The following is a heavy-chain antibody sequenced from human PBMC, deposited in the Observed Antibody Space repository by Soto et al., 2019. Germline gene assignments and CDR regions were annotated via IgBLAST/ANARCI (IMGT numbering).Heavy chain of an antibody. Sequence: PSETLSLTCAVYGGSFSGYYWSWIRQPPGKGLEWIGEINHSGSTYYNPSLKSRVTISVDTSKNQFSLKLSSVTAADTAVYYCARLNYDFWSGSHYYYYGMDVWGQGTTVTVSS. CDR3: ARLNYDFWSGSHYYYYGMDV. D-gene: IGHD3-3*01. CDR2: INHSGST. CDR1: GGSFSGYY. J-gene: IGHJ6*02. V-gene: IGHV4-34*01.